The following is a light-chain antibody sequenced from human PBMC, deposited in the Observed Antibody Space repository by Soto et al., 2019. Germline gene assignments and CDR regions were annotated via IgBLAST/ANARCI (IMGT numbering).Light chain of an antibody. CDR3: QSYDSSLSGYV. J-gene: IGLJ1*01. Sequence: QSVLTQPPSVSGAPGQRVTISCTGSSANIGAAYNVDWYQQLPGTAPKLLIFGNNNRPSGVPPRFSGSKSGTSASLAIAGLQAEDEGDYYCQSYDSSLSGYVFGTGTKLTVL. CDR1: SANIGAAYN. V-gene: IGLV1-40*01. CDR2: GNN.